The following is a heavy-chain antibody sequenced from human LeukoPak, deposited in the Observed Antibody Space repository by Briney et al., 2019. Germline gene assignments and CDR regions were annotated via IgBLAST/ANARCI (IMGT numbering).Heavy chain of an antibody. Sequence: SQTLSLTCAVYGGSFSGYYWSWIRQPPGRGLEWIGEINHSGSTNYNPSLKSRVTISVDTSKNQFSLKLSSVTAADTAVYYCARDLRDIVVVPAAIPVYYYYYYMDVWGKGTTVTVSS. D-gene: IGHD2-2*02. J-gene: IGHJ6*03. CDR2: INHSGST. V-gene: IGHV4-34*01. CDR1: GGSFSGYY. CDR3: ARDLRDIVVVPAAIPVYYYYYYMDV.